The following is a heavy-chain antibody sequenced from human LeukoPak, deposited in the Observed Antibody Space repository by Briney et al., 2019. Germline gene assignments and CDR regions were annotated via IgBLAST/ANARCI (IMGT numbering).Heavy chain of an antibody. Sequence: GGSLRLSCAASGFTVSSNYMSWVGQAPGKGLEWVSVIYSGGSTYYADSVKGRFTISRDNSKNTLYLQMNSLRAEDTAVYYCATTRPYGTTWAGAFEDWGQGTPVTVSS. V-gene: IGHV3-53*01. CDR1: GFTVSSNY. CDR3: ATTRPYGTTWAGAFED. CDR2: IYSGGST. J-gene: IGHJ4*01. D-gene: IGHD6-19*01.